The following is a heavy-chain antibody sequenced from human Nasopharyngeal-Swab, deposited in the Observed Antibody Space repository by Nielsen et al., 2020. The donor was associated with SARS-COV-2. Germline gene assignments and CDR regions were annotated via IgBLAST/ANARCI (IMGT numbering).Heavy chain of an antibody. J-gene: IGHJ5*02. CDR3: AKSPYSSSWNNWFDP. D-gene: IGHD6-13*01. CDR2: ISWNSGSI. V-gene: IGHV3-9*01. CDR1: GFTFADYA. Sequence: GGSLRLSCAASGFTFADYAMHWVRQAPGKGLEWVSGISWNSGSIGYADSVKGRFIISRDNAKNSLYLQMNSLRAEDTALYYWAKSPYSSSWNNWFDPWGQGTLVTVSS.